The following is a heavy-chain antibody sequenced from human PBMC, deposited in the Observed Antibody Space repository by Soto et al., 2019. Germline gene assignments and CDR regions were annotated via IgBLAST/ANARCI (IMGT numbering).Heavy chain of an antibody. D-gene: IGHD4-17*01. V-gene: IGHV4-59*12. Sequence: SETLSLTCTVSGGSISSYYWSWIRQPPGKGLEWIGYIYYSGSTNYNPSLKSRVTISVDTSKNQFSLKLSSVTAADTAVYYCAGNYGDYANQVRWGQGTLVTVSS. J-gene: IGHJ4*02. CDR2: IYYSGST. CDR3: AGNYGDYANQVR. CDR1: GGSISSYY.